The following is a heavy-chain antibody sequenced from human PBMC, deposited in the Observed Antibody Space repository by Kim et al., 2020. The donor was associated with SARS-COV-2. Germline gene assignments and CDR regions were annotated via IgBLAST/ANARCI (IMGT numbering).Heavy chain of an antibody. V-gene: IGHV3-23*01. Sequence: GGSLRLSCAASGFSFSSYAMSWVRQAPGKGLEWVSAISGSGGSTYYADSVKGRFTISRDNSKNTLYLQMNSLRAEDTAVYYCVRKFGNDYGDYVGDYWGQGTLVTVSS. J-gene: IGHJ4*02. CDR2: ISGSGGST. D-gene: IGHD4-17*01. CDR3: VRKFGNDYGDYVGDY. CDR1: GFSFSSYA.